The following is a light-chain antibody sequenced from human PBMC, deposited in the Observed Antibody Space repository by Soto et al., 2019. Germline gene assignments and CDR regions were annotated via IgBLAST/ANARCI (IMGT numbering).Light chain of an antibody. CDR1: QSGSSSY. V-gene: IGKV3-20*01. CDR3: QQYGSSPEVT. J-gene: IGKJ3*01. Sequence: EIVLTQSPGTLSLSPGERATLSCRASQSGSSSYLAWYQQKPGQAPRLLIYGASSRATGIPDRFSGSGSGTDFTLTISRLEPEDFAVYYCQQYGSSPEVTFGPGTKVYIK. CDR2: GAS.